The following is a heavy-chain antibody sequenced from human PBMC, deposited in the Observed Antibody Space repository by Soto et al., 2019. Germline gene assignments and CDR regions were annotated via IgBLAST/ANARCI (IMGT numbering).Heavy chain of an antibody. CDR3: ATWLLREHAFDI. CDR1: GFTFSGKEY. CDR2: LYSTDGT. V-gene: IGHV3-53*01. D-gene: IGHD2-15*01. Sequence: PGGSLRLSCAASGFTFSGKEYLTWVRQAPGKGLEWVSALYSTDGTFYADSVKGRFTISKDNSKNTFYLQLNSLRPDDTAVYYCATWLLREHAFDIWGLGTMVTVS. J-gene: IGHJ3*02.